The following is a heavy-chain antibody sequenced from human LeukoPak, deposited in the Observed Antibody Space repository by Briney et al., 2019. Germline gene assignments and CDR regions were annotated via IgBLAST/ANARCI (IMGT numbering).Heavy chain of an antibody. J-gene: IGHJ4*02. CDR3: AREVRFRDYFDY. Sequence: PSETLSLTCAVYGGSFSGYYWSWIRQPPGKGLEWIGEINHSGSTNYNPSLKSRVTISVDTSKNQFSLKLSSVTAADTAVYYCAREVRFRDYFDYWGQGTLVTVSS. V-gene: IGHV4-34*09. CDR2: INHSGST. CDR1: GGSFSGYY. D-gene: IGHD3-10*01.